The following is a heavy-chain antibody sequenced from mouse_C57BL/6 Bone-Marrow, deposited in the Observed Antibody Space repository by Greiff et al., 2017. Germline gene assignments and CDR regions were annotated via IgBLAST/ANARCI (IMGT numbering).Heavy chain of an antibody. CDR1: GYTFTDYY. Sequence: EVQLQQSGPELVKPGASVKISCKASGYTFTDYYMNWVKQSHGKSLEWIGDINPNNGGTSYNQKFKGKATLTVDKSSSTAYMELRSLTSEDSAVYYCARRGPFITTVVERAWFAYWGQGTLVTVSA. CDR2: INPNNGGT. CDR3: ARRGPFITTVVERAWFAY. V-gene: IGHV1-26*01. J-gene: IGHJ3*01. D-gene: IGHD1-1*01.